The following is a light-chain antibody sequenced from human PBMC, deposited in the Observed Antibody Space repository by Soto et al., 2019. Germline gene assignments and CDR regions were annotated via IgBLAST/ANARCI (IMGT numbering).Light chain of an antibody. Sequence: QSALTQPASVSGSPGQSITISCTGTSSDVGGYNYVSWYQLHPGKAPKLMIYDVSDRPSGVSNRFSGSKSGNTASLTISGLQAEYEADYYCSSYTTSSTLIFGGGTKLTVL. V-gene: IGLV2-14*03. CDR1: SSDVGGYNY. J-gene: IGLJ2*01. CDR3: SSYTTSSTLI. CDR2: DVS.